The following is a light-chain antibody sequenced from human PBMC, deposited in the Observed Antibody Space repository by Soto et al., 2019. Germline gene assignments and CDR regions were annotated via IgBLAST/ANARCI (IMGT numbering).Light chain of an antibody. CDR1: QSVSSNY. V-gene: IGKV3-20*01. CDR2: GAS. CDR3: QQYCSSLWT. Sequence: ELVLTQSPGTLSLSPGERATLSCRASQSVSSNYLAWYQQQPGQAPRLLIYGASSRATGIPDRFSGSGSGTDFPLTISSLEPEDFVAYFCQQYCSSLWTFGQGTKVEIK. J-gene: IGKJ1*01.